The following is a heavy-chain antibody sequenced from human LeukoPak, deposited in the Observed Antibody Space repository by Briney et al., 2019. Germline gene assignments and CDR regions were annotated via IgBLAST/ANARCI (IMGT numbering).Heavy chain of an antibody. CDR1: GGSISSYY. CDR2: IYYSGST. J-gene: IGHJ2*01. D-gene: IGHD3-22*01. V-gene: IGHV4-59*01. Sequence: SETLSLTCTVSGGSISSYYWSWIRQPPGKGLEWIGYIYYSGSTNYNPSLKSRVTISVDTSKNQFSLKLSSVTAADTAVYYCARDRAGRYYYDSSGYSGSILFDLWGRGTLVTVSS. CDR3: ARDRAGRYYYDSSGYSGSILFDL.